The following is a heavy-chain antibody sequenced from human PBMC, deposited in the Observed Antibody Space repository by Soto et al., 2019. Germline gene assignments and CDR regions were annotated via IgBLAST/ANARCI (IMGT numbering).Heavy chain of an antibody. D-gene: IGHD5-12*01. CDR3: AREGNLGRWLQPLDF. J-gene: IGHJ4*02. CDR1: RYSISGYS. V-gene: IGHV4-59*01. Sequence: SETPSLPCTVSRYSISGYSPSWVRQPPGKGLEWIGNIHYNGNTKYSPSLKSRVTMSVDTSKNHFSLRLISVTAADTAIYFCAREGNLGRWLQPLDFWGQGTLVTVSS. CDR2: IHYNGNT.